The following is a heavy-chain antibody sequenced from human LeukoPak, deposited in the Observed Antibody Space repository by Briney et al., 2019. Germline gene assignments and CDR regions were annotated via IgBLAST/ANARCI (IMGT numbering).Heavy chain of an antibody. Sequence: GGTLRLSCVASGFIFSSYGMSWVRQAPGKRLEWVSSISSSKTYIYYADSVKGRFTISRDNVKNSLYLQMNSLRAEDTAVYYCARVTSGITGGTYYYYYMDVWGKGTTVTVSS. J-gene: IGHJ6*03. CDR2: ISSSKTYI. CDR3: ARVTSGITGGTYYYYYMDV. D-gene: IGHD6-13*01. CDR1: GFIFSSYG. V-gene: IGHV3-21*01.